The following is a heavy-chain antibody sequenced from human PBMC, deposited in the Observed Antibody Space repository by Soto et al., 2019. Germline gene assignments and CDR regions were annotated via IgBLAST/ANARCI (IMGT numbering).Heavy chain of an antibody. CDR1: GFTFSSYW. Sequence: VQLVESGGDLVQPGGSLRLSCVGSGFTFSSYWMGWVRQTPGKGLEWVATIKADGTEKYYVDSVKGRFTFSRDNAKTPVYLEMTRLRAEDTAVYYCVTAVRGYNANGDLWGQGTTVTVSS. D-gene: IGHD5-12*01. CDR3: VTAVRGYNANGDL. CDR2: IKADGTEK. J-gene: IGHJ6*02. V-gene: IGHV3-7*03.